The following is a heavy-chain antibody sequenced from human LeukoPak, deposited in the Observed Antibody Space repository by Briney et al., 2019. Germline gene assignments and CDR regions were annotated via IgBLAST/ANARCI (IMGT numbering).Heavy chain of an antibody. Sequence: PGGSLRLSCAASGFTFSSYSMNWVRQAPGKGLEWVSYISGSSSTIYYADSVKGRFTISRDNAKNSLYLQMNSLRAEDTAVYYCARAIVASNLDYWGQGTLVTVSS. CDR2: ISGSSSTI. CDR3: ARAIVASNLDY. J-gene: IGHJ4*02. V-gene: IGHV3-48*04. CDR1: GFTFSSYS. D-gene: IGHD5-12*01.